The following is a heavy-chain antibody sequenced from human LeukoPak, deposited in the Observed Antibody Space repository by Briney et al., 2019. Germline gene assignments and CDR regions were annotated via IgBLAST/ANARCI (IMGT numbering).Heavy chain of an antibody. J-gene: IGHJ4*02. CDR3: AKSRDYEDFDY. D-gene: IGHD4-17*01. Sequence: SVKVSCKASGGTFSSYAISWVRQAPGQGLEWMGGIIPIFGTANYAQKFQGRVTITADKSTSTAYMELSSLRAEDTAVYYCAKSRDYEDFDYWGQGTLVTVSS. CDR2: IIPIFGTA. CDR1: GGTFSSYA. V-gene: IGHV1-69*06.